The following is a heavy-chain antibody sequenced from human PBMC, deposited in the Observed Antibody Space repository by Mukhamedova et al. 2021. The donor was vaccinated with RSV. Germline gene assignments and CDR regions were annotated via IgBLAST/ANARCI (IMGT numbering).Heavy chain of an antibody. D-gene: IGHD3-9*01. CDR2: IYNSGTT. CDR3: ARITADPWLLGGFDS. V-gene: IGHV4-59*13. Sequence: GKELEWIGYIYNSGTTDYNPSLKSRVNISLDTSKHQFSLKLSSVTAADTAVDYCARITADPWLLGGFDSWGQGTLVTVSS. J-gene: IGHJ4*02.